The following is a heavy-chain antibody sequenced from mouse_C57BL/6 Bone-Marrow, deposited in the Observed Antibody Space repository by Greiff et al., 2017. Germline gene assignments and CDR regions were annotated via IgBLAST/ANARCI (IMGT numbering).Heavy chain of an antibody. CDR2: IWSDGST. J-gene: IGHJ2*01. Sequence: VQLVESGPGLVAPSQSLSITCTVSGFSLTSYGVHWVRQPPGKGLEWLVVIWSDGSTTYNSALKSRLSISKDNSKSQVFLKMNSLQTDDTAMYYCARPYYYGSSYGEEDYFDYWGQGTTLTVSS. V-gene: IGHV2-6*03. CDR3: ARPYYYGSSYGEEDYFDY. CDR1: GFSLTSYG. D-gene: IGHD1-1*01.